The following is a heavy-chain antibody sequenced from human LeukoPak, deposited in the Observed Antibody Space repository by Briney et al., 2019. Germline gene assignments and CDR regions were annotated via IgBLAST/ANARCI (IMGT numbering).Heavy chain of an antibody. D-gene: IGHD2-15*01. J-gene: IGHJ3*02. Sequence: SETLSLTCTVSGGSISSSSYYWGWIRQPPGKGLEWIGYIYYSGSTNYNPSLKSRVTISVDTSKNQFSLKLSSVTAADTAVYYCAREGYCSGGSCYGQDNDAFDIWGQGTMVTVSS. CDR3: AREGYCSGGSCYGQDNDAFDI. CDR2: IYYSGST. V-gene: IGHV4-61*01. CDR1: GGSISSSSYY.